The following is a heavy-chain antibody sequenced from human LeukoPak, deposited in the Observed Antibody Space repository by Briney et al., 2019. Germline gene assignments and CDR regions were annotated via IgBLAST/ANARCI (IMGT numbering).Heavy chain of an antibody. D-gene: IGHD3-22*01. CDR3: ASAVYYDSSGYYGAFDI. CDR2: IIPIFGTA. Sequence: SVKVSCKASGGTFSSYAISWVRQAPGQGLEWMGGIIPIFGTANYAQKFQGRVTITADESMSTAYMELSSLRSEDTAVYYCASAVYYDSSGYYGAFDIWGQGTMVTVSS. J-gene: IGHJ3*02. CDR1: GGTFSSYA. V-gene: IGHV1-69*13.